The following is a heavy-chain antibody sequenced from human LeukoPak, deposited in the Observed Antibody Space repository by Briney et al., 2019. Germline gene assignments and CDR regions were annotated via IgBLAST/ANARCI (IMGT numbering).Heavy chain of an antibody. CDR3: ARNYYDIGYFDY. Sequence: SETLSLTCTVSGGSTSSSSYYWGWIRQPPGKGLEWIGNISYSGSTYYNPSLESRVTISVDTSKNQFSLKLSSVTAADTAVYYCARNYYDIGYFDYWGQGTLVTVSS. CDR2: ISYSGST. CDR1: GGSTSSSSYY. D-gene: IGHD3-22*01. V-gene: IGHV4-39*01. J-gene: IGHJ4*02.